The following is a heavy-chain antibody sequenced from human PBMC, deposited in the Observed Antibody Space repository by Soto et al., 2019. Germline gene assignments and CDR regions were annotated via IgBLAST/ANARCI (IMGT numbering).Heavy chain of an antibody. Sequence: GGSLRLSCAASGFTFSSYGMHWVRQAPGKGLEWVAVIWYDGSNKYYADSVKGRFTISRDNSKNTLYLQMNSLRAEDTAVYYCARGSTHSHIHYYDSSALILALGAFDIWGQGTMVTVSS. CDR2: IWYDGSNK. CDR1: GFTFSSYG. V-gene: IGHV3-33*01. CDR3: ARGSTHSHIHYYDSSALILALGAFDI. J-gene: IGHJ3*02. D-gene: IGHD3-22*01.